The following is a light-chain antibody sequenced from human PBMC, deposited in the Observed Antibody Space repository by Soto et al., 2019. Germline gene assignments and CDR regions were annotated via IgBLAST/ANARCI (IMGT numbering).Light chain of an antibody. J-gene: IGLJ3*02. CDR2: EVS. CDR3: SSYTSSSTLVV. CDR1: NSDVGGYNY. V-gene: IGLV2-14*01. Sequence: QSVLTQPASVSGSPGQSITIPCSGTNSDVGGYNYVSWYQHHPGKAPKLMIYEVSNRPSGVSNRFSGSKSGNTASLTISGLQAEDEADYYCSSYTSSSTLVVFGGGTQLTVL.